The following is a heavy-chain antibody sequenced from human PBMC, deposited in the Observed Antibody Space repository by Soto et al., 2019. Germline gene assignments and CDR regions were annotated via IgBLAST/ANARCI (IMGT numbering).Heavy chain of an antibody. CDR3: ARFIGGAYGMDV. CDR1: GYTFTSYA. Sequence: ASVKVSCKASGYTFTSYAMHWVRQAPGQRLEWMGWINVGNGNTKESQKFQGRVTITRDTSASTAYMELSSLRSEDTAMYYCARFIGGAYGMDVWGQGTTVTVSS. V-gene: IGHV1-3*01. J-gene: IGHJ6*02. CDR2: INVGNGNT. D-gene: IGHD1-26*01.